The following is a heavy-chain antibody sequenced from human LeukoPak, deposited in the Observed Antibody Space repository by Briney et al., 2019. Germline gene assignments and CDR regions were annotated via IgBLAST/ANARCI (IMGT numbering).Heavy chain of an antibody. Sequence: SETLSLTCTVSGGSISSYYWSWIRQPPGKGLEWIGYIYYSGSTNYNPSLKSRVTISVDTSKNQFSLKLSSVTAADTAVYYCARRGRNGYGFDYWGQGTLVTVSS. D-gene: IGHD1-1*01. J-gene: IGHJ4*02. V-gene: IGHV4-59*08. CDR2: IYYSGST. CDR3: ARRGRNGYGFDY. CDR1: GGSISSYY.